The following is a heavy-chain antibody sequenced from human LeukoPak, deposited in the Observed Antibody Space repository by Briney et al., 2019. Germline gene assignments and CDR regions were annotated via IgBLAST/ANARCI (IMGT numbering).Heavy chain of an antibody. Sequence: GGSLRLSCRAFGLTFSSYAMSWVRQAPGKGLEWVSGISGNGGGTYYADSVKGRFTISRDNSKNTLYLQMNSLRAEDTAVYNCARVSAAMTHWHFDLWGRGTLVTVSS. CDR2: ISGNGGGT. CDR1: GLTFSSYA. J-gene: IGHJ2*01. V-gene: IGHV3-23*01. CDR3: ARVSAAMTHWHFDL. D-gene: IGHD2-2*01.